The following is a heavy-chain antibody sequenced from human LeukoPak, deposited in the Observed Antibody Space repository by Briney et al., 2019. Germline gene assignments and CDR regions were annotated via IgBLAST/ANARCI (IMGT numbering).Heavy chain of an antibody. D-gene: IGHD3-10*01. CDR3: ARDFSLWFGETLTGNYMDV. Sequence: PGGSLRLSCAASKFTFSSYEMNWVRQAPGKGLEWVSYISSSGSSIYYADSVKGRFTISRDNAKNSLYLQMNSLRAEDTALYYCARDFSLWFGETLTGNYMDVWGKGTTVTVSS. V-gene: IGHV3-48*03. J-gene: IGHJ6*03. CDR1: KFTFSSYE. CDR2: ISSSGSSI.